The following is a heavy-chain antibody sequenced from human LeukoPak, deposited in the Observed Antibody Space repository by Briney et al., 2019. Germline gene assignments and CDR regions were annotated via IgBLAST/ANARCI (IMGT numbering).Heavy chain of an antibody. CDR2: IYYSGST. J-gene: IGHJ3*02. CDR1: GGSISSYY. Sequence: SETLSLTCTVSGGSISSYYWSWIRQPPGKGLEWIGYIYYSGSTNYNPSLKSRVTISVDTSKNQFSLKLSSVTAADTAVYYCARTSGSYYSYDAFDIWGQGTMVTVSS. D-gene: IGHD1-26*01. V-gene: IGHV4-59*01. CDR3: ARTSGSYYSYDAFDI.